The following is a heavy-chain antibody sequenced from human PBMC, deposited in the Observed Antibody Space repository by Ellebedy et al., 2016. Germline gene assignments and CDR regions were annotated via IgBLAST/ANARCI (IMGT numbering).Heavy chain of an antibody. CDR2: IYYSGST. J-gene: IGHJ2*01. D-gene: IGHD5-18*01. V-gene: IGHV4-30-4*01. Sequence: SETLSLTXTVSGGSISSGDYYWSWIRQPPGKGLEWIGYIYYSGSTYYNPSLKSRVTISVDTSKNQFSLKLSSVTAADTAVYYCAKEYSYGNNWYFDLWGRGTLVTVSS. CDR1: GGSISSGDYY. CDR3: AKEYSYGNNWYFDL.